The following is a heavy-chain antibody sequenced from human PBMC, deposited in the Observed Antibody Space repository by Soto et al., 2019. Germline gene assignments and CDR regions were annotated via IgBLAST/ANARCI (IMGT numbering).Heavy chain of an antibody. CDR2: IYPGDSDT. CDR1: GSSFTSSW. V-gene: IGHV5-51*01. D-gene: IGHD1-7*01. CDR3: ARLTLEYNWNYGNYGMDV. Sequence: CKGSGSSFTSSWIGWVRQMPGKGLEWMGIIYPGDSDTRYSPSFQGQVTISADKSISTAYLQWSSLKASDTAMYYCARLTLEYNWNYGNYGMDVWGQGTTVTVPS. J-gene: IGHJ6*02.